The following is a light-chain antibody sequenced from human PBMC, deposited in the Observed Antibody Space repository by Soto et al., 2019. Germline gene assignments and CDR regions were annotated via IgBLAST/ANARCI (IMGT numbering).Light chain of an antibody. Sequence: EVVMTQSPATLSVSPGERATLSCRASHGVSSNLAWYQQKPGQAPRILIYGASTRATGIPARFSRSGSGTEFTLTITSLQSEEFAVYYCQQYNNWPPWTFGQGIKVEIK. CDR1: HGVSSN. CDR2: GAS. J-gene: IGKJ1*01. V-gene: IGKV3-15*01. CDR3: QQYNNWPPWT.